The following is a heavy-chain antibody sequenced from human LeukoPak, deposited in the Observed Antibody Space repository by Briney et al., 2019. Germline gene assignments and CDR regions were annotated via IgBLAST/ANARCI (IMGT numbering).Heavy chain of an antibody. J-gene: IGHJ3*02. CDR2: ISPSSHYI. CDR3: AREGNHCSSTSCYRYGDAFDI. CDR1: GFTFSNYS. V-gene: IGHV3-21*01. Sequence: GGSLRLSCAGSGFTFSNYSINWVRQAPGKGLEWVSSISPSSHYIYYADSVKGRFTISRDNAKNSLYLQMNSLRAEDTAVYYCAREGNHCSSTSCYRYGDAFDIWGQGTMVTVSS. D-gene: IGHD2-2*01.